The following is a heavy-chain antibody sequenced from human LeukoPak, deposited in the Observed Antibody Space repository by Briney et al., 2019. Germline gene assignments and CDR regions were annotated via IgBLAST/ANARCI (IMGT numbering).Heavy chain of an antibody. CDR3: ARDGDPLVRPIYDMDV. CDR1: GGSISSSSYY. CDR2: IYYSGST. J-gene: IGHJ6*03. D-gene: IGHD7-27*01. V-gene: IGHV4-39*07. Sequence: SETLSLTCTVSGGSISSSSYYWGWIRQPPGKGLEWIGSIYYSGSTYYNPSLKSRVTISVDTSKNQFSLKLSSVTAADTAVYYCARDGDPLVRPIYDMDVWGKGTTVTVSS.